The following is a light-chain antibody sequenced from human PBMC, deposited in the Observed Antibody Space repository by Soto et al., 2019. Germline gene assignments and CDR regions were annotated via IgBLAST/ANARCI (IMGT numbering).Light chain of an antibody. J-gene: IGKJ3*01. CDR1: QSVSVNS. Sequence: EIVFTQSPGPLSFSPGERAPLSFRASQSVSVNSLAWYQQKGGQAPRLLIYAASTRATGVPDRFSGTGSGTDFALTISRLETDDSAVYYCQQYGGSPFTFGPGTKVDIK. CDR2: AAS. V-gene: IGKV3-20*01. CDR3: QQYGGSPFT.